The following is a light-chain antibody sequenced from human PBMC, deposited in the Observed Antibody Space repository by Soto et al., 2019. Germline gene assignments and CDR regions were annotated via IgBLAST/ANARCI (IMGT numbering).Light chain of an antibody. Sequence: EFVMTECPASREMASGERATLSCRASHSVSSNLAWYQQKPGQAPRLLIYGASTRATGIPGRFSGSGSGTDFTLTISRLQPEDSAVYYCQHCQPYGDSPPLTFGGGTKVDIK. CDR2: GAS. V-gene: IGKV3-15*01. CDR1: HSVSSN. CDR3: QHCQPYGDSPPLT. J-gene: IGKJ4*01.